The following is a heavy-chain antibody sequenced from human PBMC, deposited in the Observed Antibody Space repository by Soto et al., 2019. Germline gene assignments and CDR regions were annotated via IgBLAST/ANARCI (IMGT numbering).Heavy chain of an antibody. Sequence: EVQLVESGGGLVKPGGSLRLSCAASGFIFSNAWMNWVRQAPGKGLEWVGRIKSKSDGGTTDYAAPVKGRFTISRDDSKNTLYLQMNSLKIEDTAVYYCPLPPSYGMDVWGQGTTVTVSS. J-gene: IGHJ6*02. V-gene: IGHV3-15*07. CDR2: IKSKSDGGTT. CDR1: GFIFSNAW. CDR3: PLPPSYGMDV.